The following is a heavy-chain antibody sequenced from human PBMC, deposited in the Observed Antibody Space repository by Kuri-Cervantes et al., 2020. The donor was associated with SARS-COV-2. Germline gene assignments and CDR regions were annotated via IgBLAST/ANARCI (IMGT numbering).Heavy chain of an antibody. V-gene: IGHV3-23*01. CDR2: ISGSGGST. CDR3: AGIDYSISIDY. CDR1: GFTFSSYA. J-gene: IGHJ4*02. Sequence: GESLKISCAASGFTFSSYAMSWVRQAPGKGLEWVSAISGSGGSTYYADSVKGRFTISRDNAKNTLYLQMNSLRAEDTAVYYCAGIDYSISIDYWGQGTLVTVSS. D-gene: IGHD4-11*01.